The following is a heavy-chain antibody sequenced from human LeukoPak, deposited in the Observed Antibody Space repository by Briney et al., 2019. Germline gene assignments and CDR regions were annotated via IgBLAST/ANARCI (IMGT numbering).Heavy chain of an antibody. CDR3: AKDTPQRSARGYYYYMDV. J-gene: IGHJ6*03. CDR2: ISGSGGST. CDR1: GFTFSSYW. Sequence: GGSLRLSCAASGFTFSSYWMSWVRQAPGKGLEWVSAISGSGGSTYYADSVKGRFTISRDNSKNTLYLQMNSLRAEDTAVYYCAKDTPQRSARGYYYYMDVWGKGTTVTVSS. V-gene: IGHV3-23*01. D-gene: IGHD6-25*01.